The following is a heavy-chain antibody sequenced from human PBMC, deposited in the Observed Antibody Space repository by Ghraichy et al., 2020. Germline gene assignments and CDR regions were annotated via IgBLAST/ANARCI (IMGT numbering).Heavy chain of an antibody. V-gene: IGHV4-34*01. J-gene: IGHJ3*02. CDR3: ARPRGVAKAFDI. Sequence: SETLSLTCAVYGGSFSGYYWSWIRQPPGKGLEWIGEINHSGSTNYNPSLKSRVTISVDTSKNQFSLKLSSVTAADTAVYYCARPRGVAKAFDIWGQGTMVTVSS. D-gene: IGHD3-10*01. CDR1: GGSFSGYY. CDR2: INHSGST.